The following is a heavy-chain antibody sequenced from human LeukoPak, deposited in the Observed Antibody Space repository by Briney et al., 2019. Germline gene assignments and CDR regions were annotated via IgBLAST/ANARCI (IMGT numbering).Heavy chain of an antibody. CDR2: IIPIFGTA. CDR1: GYTFTSYG. D-gene: IGHD3-10*01. CDR3: ARDRYYGSGSYYWSSGQDYYYYYMDV. J-gene: IGHJ6*03. V-gene: IGHV1-69*13. Sequence: VASVKVSCKASGYTFTSYGISWVRQAPGQGLEWMGGIIPIFGTANYAQKFQGRVTITADESTSTAYMELSSLRSEDTAVYYCARDRYYGSGSYYWSSGQDYYYYYMDVWGKGTTVTISS.